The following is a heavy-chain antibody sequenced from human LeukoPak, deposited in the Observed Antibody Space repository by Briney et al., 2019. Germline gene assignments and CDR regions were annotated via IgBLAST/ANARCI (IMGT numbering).Heavy chain of an antibody. J-gene: IGHJ3*02. CDR2: ISSSSSYI. D-gene: IGHD5-18*01. CDR3: AREYEKGGHSYGRRI. Sequence: TGGCLRLSCAASGFTFSSYSMNWVREAPGKGLEWVSSISSSSSYIYYADSVKGRFTISRDNAKNSLYLQMNSLRAEDTAVYYCAREYEKGGHSYGRRIWGQGTMVTVSS. CDR1: GFTFSSYS. V-gene: IGHV3-21*01.